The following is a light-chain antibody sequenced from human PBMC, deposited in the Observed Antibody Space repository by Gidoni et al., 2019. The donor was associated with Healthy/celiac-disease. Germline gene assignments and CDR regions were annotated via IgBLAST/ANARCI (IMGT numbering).Light chain of an antibody. CDR2: AAS. Sequence: DIQMTQSPSSLSASVGDRVTITCRASQRISSYLTWYQQKPGKAPKLLIYAASSLQSGVPSRFSGSGSGTDFTLTISSLQPEEFATYYCQQSYSTHLTFGGGTKVEIK. V-gene: IGKV1-39*01. CDR3: QQSYSTHLT. CDR1: QRISSY. J-gene: IGKJ4*01.